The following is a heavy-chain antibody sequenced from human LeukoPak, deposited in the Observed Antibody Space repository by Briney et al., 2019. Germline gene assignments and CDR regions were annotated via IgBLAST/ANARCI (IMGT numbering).Heavy chain of an antibody. CDR3: AKDHLKYYYDSSGYFDY. Sequence: GGSLRLSCAASGFSFDEYTMHWVRQAPGKGLEWVSLINWDGSSIYYAASVRGRFTISRDNSKNSLYLQMNILRTEDMALYYCAKDHLKYYYDSSGYFDYWGQGTLVTVSS. D-gene: IGHD3-22*01. V-gene: IGHV3-43*01. CDR2: INWDGSSI. CDR1: GFSFDEYT. J-gene: IGHJ4*02.